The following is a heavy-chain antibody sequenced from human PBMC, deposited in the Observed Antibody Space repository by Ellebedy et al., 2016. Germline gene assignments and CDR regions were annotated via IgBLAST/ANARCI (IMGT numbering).Heavy chain of an antibody. CDR2: INAGNGNT. D-gene: IGHD2-21*02. J-gene: IGHJ5*02. V-gene: IGHV1-3*01. CDR3: AREATFTAFWFDP. CDR1: GYTFSDYG. Sequence: ASVKVSCKASGYTFSDYGIHWVRQAPGQRLEWMGWINAGNGNTKYSQKFQGRVTISRDTSASTAYMELSSLRSEDTAVYYCAREATFTAFWFDPWGQGTLVTVSS.